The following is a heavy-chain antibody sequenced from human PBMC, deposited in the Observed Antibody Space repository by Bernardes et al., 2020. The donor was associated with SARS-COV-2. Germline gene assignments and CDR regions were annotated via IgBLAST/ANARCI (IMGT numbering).Heavy chain of an antibody. V-gene: IGHV1-8*01. Sequence: ASVKVSCKASGYTFTSYDINWVRQATGQGLEWMGWMNPNSGQTGYAQKFEGRVTFTTSVATGTAYMEISSLRSDDSAVYYCVTSPLNDAFDVWGRVTAVTVFS. CDR3: VTSPLNDAFDV. CDR1: GYTFTSYD. CDR2: MNPNSGQT. J-gene: IGHJ3*01.